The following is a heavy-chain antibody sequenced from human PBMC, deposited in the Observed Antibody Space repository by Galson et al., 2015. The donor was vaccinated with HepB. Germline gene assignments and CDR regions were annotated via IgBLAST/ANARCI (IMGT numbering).Heavy chain of an antibody. D-gene: IGHD3-22*01. CDR2: ISGSGGST. CDR3: AKDPLYYYDSSGIDY. Sequence: SLRLSCAASGFTFSSYAMSWVRQAPGKGLEWVSAISGSGGSTYYADSVKGRFTISRDNSKNTLYLQMNSLRAEDTAVYYCAKDPLYYYDSSGIDYWGQGTLVTVSS. V-gene: IGHV3-23*01. CDR1: GFTFSSYA. J-gene: IGHJ4*02.